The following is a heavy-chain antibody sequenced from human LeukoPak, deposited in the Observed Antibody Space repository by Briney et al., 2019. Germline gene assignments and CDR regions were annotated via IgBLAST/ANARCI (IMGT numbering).Heavy chain of an antibody. Sequence: GASVNVSCKASGNSFTTYDFNWVRQAPGQGFEWMGWMNPKTGRTGFAQKFRGRFTMTRNISISTAYLEVTNLRFEDTALYYCVTGVPWDWGQGSLIIVSS. D-gene: IGHD1-26*01. CDR2: MNPKTGRT. J-gene: IGHJ4*02. CDR1: GNSFTTYD. V-gene: IGHV1-8*01. CDR3: VTGVPWD.